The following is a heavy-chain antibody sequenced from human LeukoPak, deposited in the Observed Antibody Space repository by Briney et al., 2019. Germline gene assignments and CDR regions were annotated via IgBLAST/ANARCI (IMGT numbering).Heavy chain of an antibody. V-gene: IGHV4-30-2*01. D-gene: IGHD6-13*01. CDR3: ARAAAGISWFDP. CDR2: IYHSGST. CDR1: GGSISSYS. Sequence: SETLSLTCTVSGGSISSYSWSWIRQPPGKGLEWIGYIYHSGSTYYNPSLKSRVTISVDRSKNQFSLKLSSVTAADTAVYYCARAAAGISWFDPWGQGTLVTVSS. J-gene: IGHJ5*02.